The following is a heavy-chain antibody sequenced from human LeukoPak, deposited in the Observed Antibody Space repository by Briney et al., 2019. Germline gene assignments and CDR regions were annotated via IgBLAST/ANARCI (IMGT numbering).Heavy chain of an antibody. Sequence: PSETLSLTCAVYGGSFSGYYWIWIRQPPGKGLVWIGEINHSGSTNYNPSLKSRVTISVDTSKNQFSLKLSSVTAADTAVYYCARKAPVAGIVYYFDYWGQGTLVTVSS. J-gene: IGHJ4*02. CDR2: INHSGST. CDR3: ARKAPVAGIVYYFDY. CDR1: GGSFSGYY. D-gene: IGHD6-19*01. V-gene: IGHV4-34*01.